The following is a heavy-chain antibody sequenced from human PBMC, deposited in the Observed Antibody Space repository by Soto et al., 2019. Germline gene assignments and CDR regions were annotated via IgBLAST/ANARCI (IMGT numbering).Heavy chain of an antibody. CDR2: IGSGSSSI. CDR3: AREYPSYDLWSDYSGMDV. Sequence: GGSLRLSCTASGFIFSSYSMNWVRQAPGKGLEWVSYIGSGSSSIYYADSVKGRFTISRDNAKNSLYLQMNSLRDEDTAMYYCAREYPSYDLWSDYSGMDVWGPGTTVTVSS. J-gene: IGHJ6*02. D-gene: IGHD3-3*01. V-gene: IGHV3-48*02. CDR1: GFIFSSYS.